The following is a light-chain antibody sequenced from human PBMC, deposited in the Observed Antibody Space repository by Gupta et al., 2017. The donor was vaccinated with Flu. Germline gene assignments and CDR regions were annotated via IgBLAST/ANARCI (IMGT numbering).Light chain of an antibody. CDR1: NIGSKT. Sequence: TCGGNNIGSKTVHWCQQKPGQAPVLVVYDDSARPSGIPERFSGSNSGNTATLSISRVEAGDEADYYCQVWVATDVIFGGGTRVTVL. V-gene: IGLV3-21*02. J-gene: IGLJ2*01. CDR3: QVWVATDVI. CDR2: DDS.